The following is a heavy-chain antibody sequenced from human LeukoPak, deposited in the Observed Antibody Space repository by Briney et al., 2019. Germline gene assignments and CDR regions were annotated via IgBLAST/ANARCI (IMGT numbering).Heavy chain of an antibody. J-gene: IGHJ4*02. CDR1: GGTFSSYA. CDR3: ARDTQRRDTTGTSIDVY. V-gene: IGHV1-69*04. D-gene: IGHD1-1*01. CDR2: IIPILGIA. Sequence: GSSVKVSCKASGGTFSSYAISWVRQAPGQGLEWMGRIIPILGIANYAQKFQGRVTITADKSTSTAYMELSSLRSEDTAVYYCARDTQRRDTTGTSIDVYWGQGTLVTVSS.